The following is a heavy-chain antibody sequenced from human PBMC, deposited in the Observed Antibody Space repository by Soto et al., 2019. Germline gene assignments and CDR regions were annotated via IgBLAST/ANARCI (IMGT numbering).Heavy chain of an antibody. Sequence: ASVKVSCKASGYTFTSYGISWVRQAPGQGLEWMGWISAYNGNTNYAQKLQGRVTMTTDTSTSTAYMELRSLRSDDTAVYYCARDAQIVVVVAATGHFDYWGQGTLVTVSS. V-gene: IGHV1-18*04. J-gene: IGHJ4*02. CDR2: ISAYNGNT. D-gene: IGHD2-15*01. CDR3: ARDAQIVVVVAATGHFDY. CDR1: GYTFTSYG.